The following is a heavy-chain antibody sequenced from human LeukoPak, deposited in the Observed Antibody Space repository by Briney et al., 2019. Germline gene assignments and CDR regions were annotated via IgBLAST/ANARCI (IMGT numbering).Heavy chain of an antibody. CDR1: GFTFSSYA. CDR2: ISGSGGST. CDR3: AKRHCSSTHCYAFDY. D-gene: IGHD2-2*01. V-gene: IGHV3-23*01. J-gene: IGHJ4*02. Sequence: GGSLRLSCAASGFTFSSYAMSWVRQAPGKGLEWVSAISGSGGSTYYADSVKGRFTISRDNSKNTLYLQMNSLTAEDTAVYYCAKRHCSSTHCYAFDYWGQGTLVTVSS.